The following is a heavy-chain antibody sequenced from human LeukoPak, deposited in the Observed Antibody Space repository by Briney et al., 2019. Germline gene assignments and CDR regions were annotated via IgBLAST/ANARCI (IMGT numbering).Heavy chain of an antibody. D-gene: IGHD6-19*01. CDR2: SRNKANSYTK. CDR3: ARDRGWYHADS. CDR1: GFTFSDHY. V-gene: IGHV3-72*01. Sequence: PGASLRLSCAASGFTFSDHYMDWVRQAPGKGLEWVGRSRNKANSYTKEYAASVKGRFTISRDDSKNSLYLQMNRLRAEDTAVYYCARDRGWYHADSWGQGTLVTVSS. J-gene: IGHJ4*02.